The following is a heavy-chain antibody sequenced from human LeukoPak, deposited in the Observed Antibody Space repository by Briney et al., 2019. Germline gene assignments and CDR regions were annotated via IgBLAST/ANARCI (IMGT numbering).Heavy chain of an antibody. CDR2: IYYSGST. Sequence: SETLSLTCTVSGGSISSSSYYWGWLRQPPGKGLEWIGSIYYSGSTYYNPSLKSRVTISVDTSKNQFSLKLSSVTAADTAVYYCARLSGGWQWLPTINYWGQGTLVTVSS. CDR3: ARLSGGWQWLPTINY. D-gene: IGHD6-19*01. CDR1: GGSISSSSYY. J-gene: IGHJ4*02. V-gene: IGHV4-39*01.